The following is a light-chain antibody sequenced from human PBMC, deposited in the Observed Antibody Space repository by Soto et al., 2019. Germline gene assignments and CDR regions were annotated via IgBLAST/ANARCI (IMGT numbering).Light chain of an antibody. Sequence: DIQMTQSPSTLSASVGDRVTITCRASQSINAWLAWYQQKPGKAPNLLIYDVSTLDSGVPSRFSGSGSGTDFTLTISSLQPEDFATYHCQQLFRYPLAFGQGTRLEIK. J-gene: IGKJ5*01. V-gene: IGKV1-5*01. CDR2: DVS. CDR3: QQLFRYPLA. CDR1: QSINAW.